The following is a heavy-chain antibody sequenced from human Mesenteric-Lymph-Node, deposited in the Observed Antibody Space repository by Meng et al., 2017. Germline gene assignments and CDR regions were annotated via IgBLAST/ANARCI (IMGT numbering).Heavy chain of an antibody. V-gene: IGHV4-38-2*02. CDR1: GYSISSGYY. CDR3: ARDLYYDFWSPYYYYGMDV. D-gene: IGHD3-3*01. CDR2: IYHSGST. J-gene: IGHJ6*02. Sequence: SETLSLTCAVSGYSISSGYYWGWIRQPPGKGLEWIGSIYHSGSTYYNPSLKSRVTISVDTSKNQFSLKLSSVTAADTAVYYCARDLYYDFWSPYYYYGMDVWGQGTTVTVSS.